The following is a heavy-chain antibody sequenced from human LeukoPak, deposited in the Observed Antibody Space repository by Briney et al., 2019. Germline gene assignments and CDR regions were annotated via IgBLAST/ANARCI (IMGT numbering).Heavy chain of an antibody. D-gene: IGHD3-10*01. V-gene: IGHV1-2*02. CDR1: GYTSTGYF. Sequence: GASVKASCMASGYTSTGYFMHWVRQAPGQRLEWMGWINPNSGGTDYAPKFEGRVTMTSDTSISTACMELSRLRSDDTAVYYCARALLRGVSFVDYWGQGTLVTVSS. J-gene: IGHJ4*02. CDR3: ARALLRGVSFVDY. CDR2: INPNSGGT.